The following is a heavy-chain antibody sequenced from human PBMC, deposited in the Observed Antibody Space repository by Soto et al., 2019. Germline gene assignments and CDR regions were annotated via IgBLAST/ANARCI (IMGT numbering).Heavy chain of an antibody. Sequence: PGGSLRLSCAASGFIFSNFGMHWVRQAPGKGLEWVAVIWYDGSNEYYADSVKGRLTISKDNFKNTLYLQMNSLRAEDTAVYYCAKAYSYDYFDYWGQGTLVTVSS. CDR2: IWYDGSNE. CDR1: GFIFSNFG. CDR3: AKAYSYDYFDY. J-gene: IGHJ4*02. V-gene: IGHV3-33*06. D-gene: IGHD5-18*01.